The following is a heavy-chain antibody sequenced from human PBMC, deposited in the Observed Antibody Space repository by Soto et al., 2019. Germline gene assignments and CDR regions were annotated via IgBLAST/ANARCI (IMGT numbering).Heavy chain of an antibody. CDR3: ARLESSSWSPYYYYYYMDV. J-gene: IGHJ6*03. CDR1: GGSISSYY. V-gene: IGHV4-59*08. D-gene: IGHD6-13*01. CDR2: IYYSGST. Sequence: SETLSLTCTVSGGSISSYYWSWIRQPPGKGLEWIGYIYYSGSTNYNPSLKSRVTISVDTSKNQFSLKLSSVTAADTAVYYCARLESSSWSPYYYYYYMDVWGKGTTVTVSS.